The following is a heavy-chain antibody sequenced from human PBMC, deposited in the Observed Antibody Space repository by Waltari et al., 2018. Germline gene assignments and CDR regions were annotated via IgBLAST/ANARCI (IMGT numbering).Heavy chain of an antibody. CDR2: MYASGEST. CDR3: ARAGGGYSCDF. CDR1: GYTFSSYY. V-gene: IGHV1-46*01. J-gene: IGHJ4*02. D-gene: IGHD2-21*01. Sequence: QVQLVQSGAEVKKPGASVKVSCKASGYTFSSYYMHWVRQAPGQGLEWMGLMYASGESTNYAQKVQGRVTVTRDTSTSTFYMGLSSLRSDDTAVYYCARAGGGYSCDFWGQGTLVTVSS.